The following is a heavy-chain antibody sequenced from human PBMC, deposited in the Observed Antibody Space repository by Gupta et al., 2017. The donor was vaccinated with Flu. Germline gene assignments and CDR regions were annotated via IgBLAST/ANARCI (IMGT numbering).Heavy chain of an antibody. Sequence: SNYWMHWVRQVPGKGLVWVSRVDNDGSGTSYADSVKGRFTISRDNAKNTLYLQMNSLRAEDTAVYCCATVFEYWGQGTLVTVSS. J-gene: IGHJ4*02. CDR2: VDNDGSGT. D-gene: IGHD2-21*02. V-gene: IGHV3-74*01. CDR3: ATVFEY. CDR1: SNYW.